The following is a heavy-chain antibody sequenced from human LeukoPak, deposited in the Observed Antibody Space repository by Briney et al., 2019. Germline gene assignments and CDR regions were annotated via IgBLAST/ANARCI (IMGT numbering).Heavy chain of an antibody. D-gene: IGHD3-9*01. CDR3: AKGGVQHDILTGSIY. J-gene: IGHJ4*02. CDR2: ITNSGTTI. Sequence: GGSLRLSCAASGFTFTDYYMSWIRQAPGKGLEWVSYITNSGTTIYYADSVKGRFTISRDNAKNSLYLQMNSLRAEDTAVYYCAKGGVQHDILTGSIYWGQGTLVTVSS. CDR1: GFTFTDYY. V-gene: IGHV3-11*04.